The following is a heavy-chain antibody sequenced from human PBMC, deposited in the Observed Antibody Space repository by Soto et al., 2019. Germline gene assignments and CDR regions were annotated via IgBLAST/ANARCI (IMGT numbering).Heavy chain of an antibody. CDR1: GFTFSSYW. D-gene: IGHD6-19*01. CDR2: ISGSGGST. J-gene: IGHJ4*02. V-gene: IGHV3-23*01. Sequence: PGGSLRLSCAASGFTFSSYWMHWVHQAPGKGLEWVSVISGSGGSTYYADSVKGRFTISRDNSKNTLYLQMNSLRAEDTTVYYCARRSSGWYFDYWGQGTLVTVSS. CDR3: ARRSSGWYFDY.